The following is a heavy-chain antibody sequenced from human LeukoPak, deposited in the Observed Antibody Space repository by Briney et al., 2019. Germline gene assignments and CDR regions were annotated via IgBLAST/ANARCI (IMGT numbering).Heavy chain of an antibody. Sequence: GESLKISCAASGFTFSSYAMSWVRQAPGKGLEWVSAISGSGPYTFYTDSVKGRFTISRDSSKNTLYLQMNSLRAEDTAIYYCARAKYSSRWSLDYWGQGALVTVSS. J-gene: IGHJ4*02. D-gene: IGHD6-13*01. CDR1: GFTFSSYA. CDR3: ARAKYSSRWSLDY. CDR2: ISGSGPYT. V-gene: IGHV3-23*01.